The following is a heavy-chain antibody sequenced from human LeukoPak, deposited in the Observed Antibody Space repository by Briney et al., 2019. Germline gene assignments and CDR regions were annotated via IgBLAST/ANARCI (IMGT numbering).Heavy chain of an antibody. V-gene: IGHV4-39*02. D-gene: IGHD5-18*01. CDR3: ARIEAVTRGYNHAYYFDY. J-gene: IGHJ4*02. CDR2: HYYSGST. CDR1: GASINSSGYY. Sequence: SETLSLTCTVSGASINSSGYYWGWIRQPPGKGLEWIGSHYYSGSTYYNPSLKSRVTISVDTSKNHFSLKLNSVTAADTAVYYCARIEAVTRGYNHAYYFDYWGQGTLVTVSS.